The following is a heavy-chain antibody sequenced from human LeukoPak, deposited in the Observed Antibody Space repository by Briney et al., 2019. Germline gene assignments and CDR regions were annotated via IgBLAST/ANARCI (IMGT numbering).Heavy chain of an antibody. CDR1: GYTFTGYY. J-gene: IGHJ6*02. D-gene: IGHD3-22*01. Sequence: ASVKVSCKASGYTFTGYYMHWVRQAPGQGLEWMGRIIPILGIANYAQKFQGRVTITADKSTSTAYMELSSLRSEDTAVYYCARARGTYYYDSSGPNYYYYYGMDVWGQGTTVTVSS. CDR2: IIPILGIA. CDR3: ARARGTYYYDSSGPNYYYYYGMDV. V-gene: IGHV1-69*04.